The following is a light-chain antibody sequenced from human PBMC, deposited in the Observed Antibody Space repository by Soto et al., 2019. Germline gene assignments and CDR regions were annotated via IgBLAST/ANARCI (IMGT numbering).Light chain of an antibody. CDR3: QQLNKYPVT. Sequence: IQLTQSPSSLSASVGARVTISCRASQDIGNYLAWYQQKPGEAPKLLIYDASTLQSGVPLRFGGSGSGTDFTLTISSLQPEDFATYYCQQLNKYPVTFGQGTRLEIK. CDR1: QDIGNY. V-gene: IGKV1-9*01. J-gene: IGKJ5*01. CDR2: DAS.